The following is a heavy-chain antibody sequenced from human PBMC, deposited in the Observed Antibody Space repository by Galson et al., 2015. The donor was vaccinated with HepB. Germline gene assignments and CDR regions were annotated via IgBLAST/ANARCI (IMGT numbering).Heavy chain of an antibody. J-gene: IGHJ3*01. CDR1: GFTFRNYA. D-gene: IGHD3-16*02. Sequence: SLRLSCAASGFTFRNYALDWVRQAPGKGLEWVAVISYDGINKFYTDPVKGRFTISRDNSKNTLYLQMNSLRPEDTAVYYCAGETHDYVWGSYRSGAFDFWGQGTMVAVSS. CDR3: AGETHDYVWGSYRSGAFDF. CDR2: ISYDGINK. V-gene: IGHV3-30*04.